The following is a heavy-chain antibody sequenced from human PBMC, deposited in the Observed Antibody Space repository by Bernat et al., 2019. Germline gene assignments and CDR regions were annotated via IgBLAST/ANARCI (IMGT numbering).Heavy chain of an antibody. CDR2: NYYSGST. CDR3: AGTIAVAADYYYGMDV. Sequence: QVQLQESGPGLVKPSETLSLTCTVSGGSISSYYWSWIRQPPGKGLEWIGYNYYSGSTNYNPSLKSRVTISVDTSKNQFSLKLSSVTAADTAVYYCAGTIAVAADYYYGMDVWGQGTTVTVSS. D-gene: IGHD6-19*01. J-gene: IGHJ6*02. V-gene: IGHV4-59*01. CDR1: GGSISSYY.